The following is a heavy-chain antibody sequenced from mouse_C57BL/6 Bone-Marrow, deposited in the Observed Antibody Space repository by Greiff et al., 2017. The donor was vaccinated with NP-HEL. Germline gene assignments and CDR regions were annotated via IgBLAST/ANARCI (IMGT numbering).Heavy chain of an antibody. Sequence: QVQLQQSGAELVRPGTSVKVSCKASGYAFTNYLIEWVKQRPGQGLEWIGVINPGSGGTNYNEKFKGKATLTADKSSSTAYMQLSSLTSEDSAVYFCARSEWLSGFAYWGQGTLVTVSA. CDR1: GYAFTNYL. J-gene: IGHJ3*01. CDR3: ARSEWLSGFAY. CDR2: INPGSGGT. V-gene: IGHV1-54*01. D-gene: IGHD2-2*01.